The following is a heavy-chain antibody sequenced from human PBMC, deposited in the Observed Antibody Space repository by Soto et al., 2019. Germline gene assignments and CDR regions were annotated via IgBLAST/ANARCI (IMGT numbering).Heavy chain of an antibody. CDR2: IIPIFGTV. V-gene: IGHV1-69*13. D-gene: IGHD4-17*01. CDR3: ARDSYGDYVNYYYYGMDV. J-gene: IGHJ6*02. CDR1: GGTFSGYT. Sequence: GASVKVSCKASGGTFSGYTLSWVRQAPGQGLEWMGGIIPIFGTVNYAQKFQGRVTITADESTSTAYMEVSSLRSEDTAVYYCARDSYGDYVNYYYYGMDVWGQGTTVTVSS.